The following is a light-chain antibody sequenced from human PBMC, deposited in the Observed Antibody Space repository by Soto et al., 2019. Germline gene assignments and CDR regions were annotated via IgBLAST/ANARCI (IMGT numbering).Light chain of an antibody. J-gene: IGLJ2*01. CDR1: SGYSNYK. V-gene: IGLV9-49*01. Sequence: QSVLTQPPSASASLGASVTLTCTLSSGYSNYKVDWYQQRPGKGPRFVMRVGTGGIVGSKGDGIPDRFSVLGSGLNRYLTIKNIQEEDESDYHCGADHGSGSNFVAPVVFGGGTKVTVL. CDR3: GADHGSGSNFVAPVV. CDR2: VGTGGIVG.